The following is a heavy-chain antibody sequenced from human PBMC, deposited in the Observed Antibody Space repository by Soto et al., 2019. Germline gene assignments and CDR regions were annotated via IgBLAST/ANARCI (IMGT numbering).Heavy chain of an antibody. J-gene: IGHJ6*02. CDR2: MNPINGAT. Sequence: ASVEVSCKXSGYDFTAYDINWVRQASGQGLEWMGWMNPINGATGSARRFQGRVSMTRNTATGTAYMELTSLRLDDTAVYYCGRGPSPRAPAGGTPYYYAMDVWGQGTTVTVSS. CDR1: GYDFTAYD. D-gene: IGHD6-13*01. V-gene: IGHV1-8*02. CDR3: GRGPSPRAPAGGTPYYYAMDV.